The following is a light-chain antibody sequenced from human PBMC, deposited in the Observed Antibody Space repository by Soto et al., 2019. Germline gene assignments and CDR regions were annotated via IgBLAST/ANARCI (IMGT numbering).Light chain of an antibody. Sequence: DIQMTQSPSSLSGSVGDRVTITFRASQSINNMLAWQQQKPGKAPKVLIYDASNLKSGVPSRFSGSGSGTEFTLTISSLQPDDFATYYCQQYYGYPWTFAQGTKVDIK. J-gene: IGKJ1*01. CDR1: QSINNM. CDR2: DAS. CDR3: QQYYGYPWT. V-gene: IGKV1-5*01.